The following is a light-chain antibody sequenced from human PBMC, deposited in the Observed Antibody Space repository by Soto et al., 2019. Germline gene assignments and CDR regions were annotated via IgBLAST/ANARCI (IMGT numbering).Light chain of an antibody. CDR3: QQYYSSPRT. CDR1: QSVLYSSNNKNY. CDR2: WAS. J-gene: IGKJ4*01. Sequence: DIVMTQSPDSLAVSLGERATINCKSSQSVLYSSNNKNYLAWYQQKPGQPPKLLISWASTRESGVPDRFSGSGSGTDFTLTISSLQAEDVAVYYCQQYYSSPRTFGGGTKVDIK. V-gene: IGKV4-1*01.